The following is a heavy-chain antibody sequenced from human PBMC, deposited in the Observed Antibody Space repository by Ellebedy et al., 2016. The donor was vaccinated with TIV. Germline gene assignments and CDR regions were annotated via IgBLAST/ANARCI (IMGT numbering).Heavy chain of an antibody. Sequence: SVKVSXKASRGTFSSYAISWVRQAPGQGLEWMGGIIPIFGTANYAQKFQGRVTITADESTSTAYMELSSLRSEDTAVYYCARDRAVVVPAAIPLWYYYMDVWGKGTTVTVSS. V-gene: IGHV1-69*13. CDR3: ARDRAVVVPAAIPLWYYYMDV. CDR2: IIPIFGTA. CDR1: RGTFSSYA. J-gene: IGHJ6*03. D-gene: IGHD2-2*01.